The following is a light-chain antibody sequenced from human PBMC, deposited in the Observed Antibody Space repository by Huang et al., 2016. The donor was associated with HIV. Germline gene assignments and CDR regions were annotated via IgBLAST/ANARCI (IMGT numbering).Light chain of an antibody. CDR3: QQYYSYRT. CDR2: AAS. V-gene: IGKV1-8*01. Sequence: AIRMTQSPSSLSASTGDRVNITCRASYDINNFLAWYQQKPGKGPNLLIYAASILETGVPSRFSGSGSGTEFNLSISCLQSEDFATYYCQQYYSYRTFGQGTQVEIK. J-gene: IGKJ1*01. CDR1: YDINNF.